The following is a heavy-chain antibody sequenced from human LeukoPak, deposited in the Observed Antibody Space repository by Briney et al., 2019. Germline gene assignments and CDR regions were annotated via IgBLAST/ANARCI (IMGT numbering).Heavy chain of an antibody. CDR2: IKQDGTEK. Sequence: GGSQRLSCAASGFTFSTYWMSWVRQVPGKGLEWVANIKQDGTEKHYVDSVKGRFTISRDNAKNSLYLQMNSLRAEDTAVYYCAKEEVPRFFGGNSGNRARGDAFDIWGQGTMVTVSS. J-gene: IGHJ3*02. CDR3: AKEEVPRFFGGNSGNRARGDAFDI. D-gene: IGHD4-23*01. CDR1: GFTFSTYW. V-gene: IGHV3-7*03.